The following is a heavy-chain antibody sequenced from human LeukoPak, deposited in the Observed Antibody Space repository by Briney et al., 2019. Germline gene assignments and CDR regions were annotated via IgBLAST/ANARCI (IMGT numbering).Heavy chain of an antibody. CDR3: AKVFWSGSWFDP. CDR2: IYTGGTT. Sequence: SETLSLTCTVSGGSISSGSYYWSWVRQPAGKGLEWIGRIYTGGTTNYNPSLKSRVTMSVDTSKNQFSLKLSSVTAADTAVYYCAKVFWSGSWFDPWGQGTLVTVSS. V-gene: IGHV4-61*02. D-gene: IGHD3-3*01. CDR1: GGSISSGSYY. J-gene: IGHJ5*02.